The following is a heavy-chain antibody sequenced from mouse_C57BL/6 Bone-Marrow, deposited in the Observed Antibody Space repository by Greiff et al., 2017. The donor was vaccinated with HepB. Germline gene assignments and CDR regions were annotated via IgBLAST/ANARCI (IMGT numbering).Heavy chain of an antibody. J-gene: IGHJ4*01. CDR2: IWTGGGT. D-gene: IGHD2-5*01. Sequence: VQRVESGPGLVAPSQSLSITCTVSGFSLTSYAISWVRQPPGKGLEWLGVIWTGGGTNYNSALKSRLSISKDNSKSQVFLKMNSLQTDDTARYYCARNYYSNSYYAMDYWGQGTSVTVSS. V-gene: IGHV2-9-1*01. CDR1: GFSLTSYA. CDR3: ARNYYSNSYYAMDY.